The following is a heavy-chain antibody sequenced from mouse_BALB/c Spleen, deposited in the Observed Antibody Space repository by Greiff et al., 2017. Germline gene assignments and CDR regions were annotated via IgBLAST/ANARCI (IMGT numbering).Heavy chain of an antibody. CDR1: GDSITSGY. V-gene: IGHV3-8*02. CDR3: ARWDYRYDGYYYAMDY. Sequence: EVKLQESGPSLVKPSQTLSLTCSVTGDSITSGYWNWIRKFPGNKLEYMGYISYSGSTYYNPSLKSRISITRDTSKNQYYLQLNSVTTEDTATYYCARWDYRYDGYYYAMDYWGQGTSVTVSS. CDR2: ISYSGST. J-gene: IGHJ4*01. D-gene: IGHD2-14*01.